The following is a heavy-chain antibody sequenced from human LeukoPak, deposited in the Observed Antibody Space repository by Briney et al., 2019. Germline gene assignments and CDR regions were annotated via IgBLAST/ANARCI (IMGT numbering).Heavy chain of an antibody. D-gene: IGHD3-10*01. CDR3: ARGLPYGSGRFGRWFDP. Sequence: SETLSLTCTVSGGSIRSNNYYWGWIRQPPGKGLEWIGSIYYHGSTYYNPSLKSRVTISVDTSKNQFSLKLSSVTAADTAVYYCARGLPYGSGRFGRWFDPWGQGTLVTVSS. CDR2: IYYHGST. CDR1: GGSIRSNNYY. J-gene: IGHJ5*02. V-gene: IGHV4-39*07.